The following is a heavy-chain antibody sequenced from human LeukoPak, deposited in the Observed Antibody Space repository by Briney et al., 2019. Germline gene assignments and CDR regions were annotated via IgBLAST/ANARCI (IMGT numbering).Heavy chain of an antibody. CDR1: GGTFSSYA. V-gene: IGHV1-69*01. J-gene: IGHJ4*02. Sequence: SVKVSCKASGGTFSSYAISWVRQAPGQGLEWMGGIIPIFGTANYAQKFQGRVTITADESTSTAYMELSSLRSEDTAVYYCARDGSSGYYGQVYWGQGTLVTVSS. D-gene: IGHD3-22*01. CDR3: ARDGSSGYYGQVY. CDR2: IIPIFGTA.